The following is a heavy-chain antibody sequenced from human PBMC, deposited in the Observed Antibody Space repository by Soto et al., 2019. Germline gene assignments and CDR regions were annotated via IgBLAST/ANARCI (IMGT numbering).Heavy chain of an antibody. D-gene: IGHD2-8*01. Sequence: GGSLRLSCAASGFTFSSYGMHWVRQAPGKGLEWVAVIWYDGSNKYYADSVKGRFTISRDNSKNTLYLQMNSLRAEDTAVYYCARDGGYCTNGVCYFNWFDPWGQGTLVTVSS. CDR3: ARDGGYCTNGVCYFNWFDP. CDR2: IWYDGSNK. CDR1: GFTFSSYG. J-gene: IGHJ5*02. V-gene: IGHV3-33*01.